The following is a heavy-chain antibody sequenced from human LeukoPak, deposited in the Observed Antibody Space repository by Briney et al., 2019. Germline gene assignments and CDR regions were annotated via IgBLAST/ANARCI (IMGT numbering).Heavy chain of an antibody. J-gene: IGHJ4*02. V-gene: IGHV3-48*03. CDR3: ARSSGWYG. CDR2: ISRSGSTI. CDR1: GFTFSACE. D-gene: IGHD6-19*01. Sequence: GGSLRLSCAISGFTFSACELTWVRQAPGKGLEWVSYISRSGSTIYYADPVKGRFTISRDNAKNSLYLQMNSLRAEDTAVYYCARSSGWYGWGQGTLVTVSS.